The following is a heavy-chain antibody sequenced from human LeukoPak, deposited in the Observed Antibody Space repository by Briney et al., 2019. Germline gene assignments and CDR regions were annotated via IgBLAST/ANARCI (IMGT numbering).Heavy chain of an antibody. CDR1: GGSISSYY. V-gene: IGHV4-59*08. CDR2: IYYSGST. D-gene: IGHD3-9*01. CDR3: ARRLARPGYFDY. Sequence: SETLSLTCTVSGGSISSYYWSWIRQPPGKGLEWIGYIYYSGSTNYNPSLKSRVTISVDTSKNQFSLKLSSVTAADTAVYYCARRLARPGYFDYWGQGTLVTVSS. J-gene: IGHJ4*02.